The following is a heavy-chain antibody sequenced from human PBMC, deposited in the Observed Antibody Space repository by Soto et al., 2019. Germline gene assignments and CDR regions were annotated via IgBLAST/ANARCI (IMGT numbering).Heavy chain of an antibody. Sequence: PSETLSLTCTVSGGSISSDDYYWSWLRQPPGKGLEWIGYIHFSWSTYYNPSLKSRGTISVDTSKNQFSLKLSSVSAADTAVYYCARVDCNGGSCYSSYYYYGMDVWGQGTAVTVSS. CDR2: IHFSWST. V-gene: IGHV4-30-4*01. CDR3: ARVDCNGGSCYSSYYYYGMDV. J-gene: IGHJ6*02. CDR1: GGSISSDDYY. D-gene: IGHD2-15*01.